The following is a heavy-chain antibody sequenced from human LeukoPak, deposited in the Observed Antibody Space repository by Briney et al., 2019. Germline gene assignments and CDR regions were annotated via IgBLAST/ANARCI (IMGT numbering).Heavy chain of an antibody. CDR3: ARGGSSGWYNRDAYYFDY. J-gene: IGHJ4*02. D-gene: IGHD6-19*01. V-gene: IGHV4-4*07. Sequence: ASETLSLTCTVSGGSISSYYWSWIRQPAGKGLEWIGRIYTSGSTNYNPSLKSRVTMSVDTSKNQFSLKLSSVTAADTAVYYCARGGSSGWYNRDAYYFDYWGQGTLVTVSS. CDR1: GGSISSYY. CDR2: IYTSGST.